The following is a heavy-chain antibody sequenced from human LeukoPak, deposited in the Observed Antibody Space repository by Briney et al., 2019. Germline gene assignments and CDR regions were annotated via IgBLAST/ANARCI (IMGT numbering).Heavy chain of an antibody. D-gene: IGHD2-8*01. J-gene: IGHJ5*02. CDR2: ISGPGTTI. V-gene: IGHV3-11*01. Sequence: GGSLRLSCAASGFIFSDFYMAWIRQAPGQGLQWLSYISGPGTTIRYADSVKGRVSVSRDNSKKLLYLEMNSLSDDDTAVYFCTRDPRNGGFDPWGQGTLVTVSS. CDR3: TRDPRNGGFDP. CDR1: GFIFSDFY.